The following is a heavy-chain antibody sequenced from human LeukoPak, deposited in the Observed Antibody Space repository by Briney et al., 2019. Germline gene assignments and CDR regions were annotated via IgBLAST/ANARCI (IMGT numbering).Heavy chain of an antibody. CDR2: MNPNSGNT. CDR1: GDTFTSYD. Sequence: ASVKVSCKASGDTFTSYDINWVRQATGQGVEWMGWMNPNSGNTGYAQKFQGRVTMTRNTSISTAYMELSSLRSEDTAVYYCARGLNRKCSGGSCYYFDYWGQGTLVTVSS. CDR3: ARGLNRKCSGGSCYYFDY. V-gene: IGHV1-8*01. J-gene: IGHJ4*02. D-gene: IGHD2-15*01.